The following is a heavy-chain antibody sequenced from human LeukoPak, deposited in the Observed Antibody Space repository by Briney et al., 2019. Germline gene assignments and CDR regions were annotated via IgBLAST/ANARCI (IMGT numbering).Heavy chain of an antibody. CDR1: GGSFSGYY. V-gene: IGHV4-34*01. J-gene: IGHJ4*02. D-gene: IGHD6-13*01. CDR2: INHSGST. CDR3: AKPPRRTYSSLVYYFDY. Sequence: ASETLSLTCAVYGGSFSGYYWSWIRQPPGKGLEWIGEINHSGSTNYNPSLKSRVTISVDTSKNQFSLKLSSVTAADTAVYYCAKPPRRTYSSLVYYFDYWGQGTLVTVSS.